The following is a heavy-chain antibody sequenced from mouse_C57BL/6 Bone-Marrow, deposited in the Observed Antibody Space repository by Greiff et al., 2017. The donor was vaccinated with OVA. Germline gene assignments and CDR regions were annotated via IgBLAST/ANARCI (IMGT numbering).Heavy chain of an antibody. V-gene: IGHV3-8*01. CDR2: ISYSGST. CDR1: GYSITSDY. CDR3: ARMVGSTYWYFDV. J-gene: IGHJ1*03. Sequence: VQLQQSGPGLAKPSQPLSLTCSVPGYSITSDYWNWIRKFPGNKLEYMGYISYSGSTYYNPSLKSRISITRDTSKNQYYLQLNSVTTEDTATYYCARMVGSTYWYFDVWGTGTTVTVSS. D-gene: IGHD1-1*02.